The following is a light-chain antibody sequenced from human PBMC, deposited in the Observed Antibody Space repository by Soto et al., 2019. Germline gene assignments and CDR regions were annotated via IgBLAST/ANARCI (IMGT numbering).Light chain of an antibody. Sequence: QSVLTQPASVSGSPGQSITISCTGTSSDVGGYNYVSWYQQHPGKAPKLMIYDVSNRPSGVSDRFSGSKSGNTASLTISGLQAEDEADYYCSSYTSSSTVIFGGVTNVTVL. CDR3: SSYTSSSTVI. J-gene: IGLJ2*01. V-gene: IGLV2-14*03. CDR1: SSDVGGYNY. CDR2: DVS.